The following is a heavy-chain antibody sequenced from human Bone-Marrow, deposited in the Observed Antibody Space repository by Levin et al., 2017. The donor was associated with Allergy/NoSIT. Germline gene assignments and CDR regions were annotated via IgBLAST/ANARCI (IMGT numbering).Heavy chain of an antibody. V-gene: IGHV3-23*01. D-gene: IGHD2-8*01. Sequence: GGSLRLSCAASGFTFSSYAMSWVRQAPGKGLEWVSAISGSGGSTYYADSVKGRFTISRDNSKNTLYLQMNSLRAEDTAVYYCAKDRTRDIVLMVYARRGDYDYGMDVWGQGTTVTVSS. J-gene: IGHJ6*02. CDR1: GFTFSSYA. CDR3: AKDRTRDIVLMVYARRGDYDYGMDV. CDR2: ISGSGGST.